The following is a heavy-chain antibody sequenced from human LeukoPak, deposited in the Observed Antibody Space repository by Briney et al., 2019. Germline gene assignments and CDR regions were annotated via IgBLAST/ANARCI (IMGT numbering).Heavy chain of an antibody. Sequence: SETLSLTCTVSGGSISSSSYYWGWIRQPPGKGLEWIGSIYYSGSTYYNPSLKSRVTISVDTSKNQFSLKLSSVTAADTAVYYCARGVANVPQQLVRRYFFDYWGQGTLVTVSS. CDR1: GGSISSSSYY. D-gene: IGHD6-13*01. V-gene: IGHV4-39*07. CDR2: IYYSGST. J-gene: IGHJ4*02. CDR3: ARGVANVPQQLVRRYFFDY.